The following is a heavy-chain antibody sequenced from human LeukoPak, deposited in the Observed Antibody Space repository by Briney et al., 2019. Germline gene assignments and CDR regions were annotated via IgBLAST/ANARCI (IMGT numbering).Heavy chain of an antibody. J-gene: IGHJ4*02. CDR1: GFTLSSYA. CDR3: VKGSKTSRPYYFDY. CDR2: ITGSGDDT. V-gene: IGHV3-23*01. Sequence: GGSLRLSCAASGFTLSSYAMSWVRQTPEKGLEWVSAITGSGDDTFHADSVKGRFTISRDNSRNTLYLQMNSLRAEDTAVYHCVKGSKTSRPYYFDYWGQGALVTVSS.